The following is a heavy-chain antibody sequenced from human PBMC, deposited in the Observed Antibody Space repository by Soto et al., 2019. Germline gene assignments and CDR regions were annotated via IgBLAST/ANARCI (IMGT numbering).Heavy chain of an antibody. D-gene: IGHD6-13*01. V-gene: IGHV1-18*04. J-gene: IGHJ6*02. Sequence: QVQLVQSGAEVKKPGASVKVSCKASGYTFTSYGSSWVRQAPGQGLEWMGWISAYNGNTNYAQKLQGRVTMTTDTATSTAYMELRSLRSDDTAVYYCARVQMLDGNSSLYGMDVWGQGTTVTVSS. CDR1: GYTFTSYG. CDR3: ARVQMLDGNSSLYGMDV. CDR2: ISAYNGNT.